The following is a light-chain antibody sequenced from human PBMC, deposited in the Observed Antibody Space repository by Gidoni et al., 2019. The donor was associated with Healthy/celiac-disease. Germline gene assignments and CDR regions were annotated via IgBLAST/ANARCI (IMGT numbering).Light chain of an antibody. CDR3: SSYTSSTTLYV. CDR2: EVS. CDR1: NSDIGGYNY. J-gene: IGLJ1*01. Sequence: QSALTQPASVSGSPGQSITISCTGTNSDIGGYNYVSWYQQHPGKPPKLMIYEVSNRPSGVSNRFSGSKSGNTASLTISGLQAEDEADYYCSSYTSSTTLYVFGTGTKVTVL. V-gene: IGLV2-14*01.